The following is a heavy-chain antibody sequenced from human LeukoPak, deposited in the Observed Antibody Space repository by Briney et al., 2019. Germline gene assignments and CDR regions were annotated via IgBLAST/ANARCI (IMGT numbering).Heavy chain of an antibody. CDR3: ARELAGDSSGYYYGGGPIDY. V-gene: IGHV4-39*07. J-gene: IGHJ4*02. CDR1: GGSIRSSSYY. CDR2: IHYSGNT. Sequence: SETLSLTCTVSGGSIRSSSYYWGWIRQPPGKGLEWFGSIHYSGNTYYNPSLKSRLSISVDTSKNQFSLKLTSVTAADTAVYYCARELAGDSSGYYYGGGPIDYWGQGTLVTVSS. D-gene: IGHD3-22*01.